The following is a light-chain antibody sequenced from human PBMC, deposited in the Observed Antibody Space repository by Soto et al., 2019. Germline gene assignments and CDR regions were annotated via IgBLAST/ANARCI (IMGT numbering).Light chain of an antibody. CDR3: QQYGSSLIT. Sequence: EIVLTQSPDTVSLSPGETATLSCGASQSVSSSHIAWYQQKPGQSPRLLIDGASSRASGIPDRFSGSGSGTDFTLTISRLEPEDFAVYYCQQYGSSLITFGQGTRLEIK. V-gene: IGKV3-20*01. CDR2: GAS. J-gene: IGKJ5*01. CDR1: QSVSSSH.